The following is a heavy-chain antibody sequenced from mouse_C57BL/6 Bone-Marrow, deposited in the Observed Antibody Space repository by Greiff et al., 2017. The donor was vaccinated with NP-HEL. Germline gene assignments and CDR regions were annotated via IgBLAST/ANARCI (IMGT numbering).Heavy chain of an antibody. J-gene: IGHJ4*01. CDR3: ARDYYGSSYYAMDY. Sequence: QVQLQQPGAELVMPGASVKLSCKASGYTFTSYWMHWVKQRPGQGLEWIGEIDPSDSYTNYNQKFKGKSTLTVDKSSSTAYMQLSSLTSEDSAVYYCARDYYGSSYYAMDYCGQGTSVTVSS. CDR1: GYTFTSYW. V-gene: IGHV1-69*01. D-gene: IGHD1-1*01. CDR2: IDPSDSYT.